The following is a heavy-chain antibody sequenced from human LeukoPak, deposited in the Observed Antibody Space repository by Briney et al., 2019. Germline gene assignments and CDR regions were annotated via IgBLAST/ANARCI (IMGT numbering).Heavy chain of an antibody. J-gene: IGHJ4*02. D-gene: IGHD3-10*01. V-gene: IGHV3-7*01. CDR3: ARDRPYYSGSGSYPY. Sequence: GGSLRLSCAASGFTFSSYCMSWVRQAPGKGLEWVANIKQDGSEKYYVDSVKGRFTISRDNAKNSLYLQMNSLRAADTAVYYCARDRPYYSGSGSYPYWGQGTLVTVSS. CDR2: IKQDGSEK. CDR1: GFTFSSYC.